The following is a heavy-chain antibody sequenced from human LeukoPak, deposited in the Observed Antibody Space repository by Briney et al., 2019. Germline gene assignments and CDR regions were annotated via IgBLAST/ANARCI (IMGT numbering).Heavy chain of an antibody. D-gene: IGHD6-13*01. CDR3: ARAPLGRIAAAYN. CDR1: GFTFSTYT. V-gene: IGHV3-21*01. CDR2: ISPTSTYM. J-gene: IGHJ4*02. Sequence: GGSLRLSCAASGFTFSTYTMNWVRQAPGKGLEWVSSISPTSTYMYYADSLKGRFTISRDNAKNSLSLQMNSLRVEDTAVYYCARAPLGRIAAAYNWGQGTLVTVSS.